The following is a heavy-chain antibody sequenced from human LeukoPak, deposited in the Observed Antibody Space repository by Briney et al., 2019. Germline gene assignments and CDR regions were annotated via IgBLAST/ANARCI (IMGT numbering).Heavy chain of an antibody. CDR2: INHSGST. Sequence: SETLSLTCAVYGGSFSGYYWSWIRQPPGKGLEWIGEINHSGSTNYNPSLKSRVTISVDTSKNQFSLKLSSVTAADTAVYYCATFEMATGYYFDYWGRGTLVTVSS. CDR1: GGSFSGYY. D-gene: IGHD5-24*01. V-gene: IGHV4-34*01. CDR3: ATFEMATGYYFDY. J-gene: IGHJ4*02.